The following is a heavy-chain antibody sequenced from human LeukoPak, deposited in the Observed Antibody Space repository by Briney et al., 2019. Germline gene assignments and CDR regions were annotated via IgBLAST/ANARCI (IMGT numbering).Heavy chain of an antibody. CDR2: INSDGSST. Sequence: GGSLRLSCAASGFTFSSYWMHWVRQAPGKGLAWVSRINSDGSSTSYADSVKGRFTISRDNAKNTLYLQMNSLRAEDTAVYYCARELTMARGATYYYYGMDVWGQGTTVTVSS. V-gene: IGHV3-74*01. CDR3: ARELTMARGATYYYYGMDV. D-gene: IGHD3-10*01. J-gene: IGHJ6*02. CDR1: GFTFSSYW.